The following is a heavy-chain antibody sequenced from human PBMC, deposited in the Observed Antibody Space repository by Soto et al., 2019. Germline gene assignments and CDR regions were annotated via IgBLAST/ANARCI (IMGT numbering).Heavy chain of an antibody. CDR2: IYYSGST. CDR1: GGSISSYY. Sequence: SETLSLTCTVSGGSISSYYWSWIRQPPGKGLEWIGYIYYSGSTNYNPSLKSRVTISVDTSKNQFSLKLSSVTAADTAVYYCARGGILPGYYLSYWGLGTLVTVSS. J-gene: IGHJ4*02. V-gene: IGHV4-59*08. CDR3: ARGGILPGYYLSY. D-gene: IGHD3-9*01.